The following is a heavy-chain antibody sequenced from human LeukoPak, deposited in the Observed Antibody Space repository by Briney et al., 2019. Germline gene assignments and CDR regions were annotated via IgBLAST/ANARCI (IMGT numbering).Heavy chain of an antibody. CDR1: GGTFSSYA. D-gene: IGHD1-26*01. CDR2: IIPIFGTA. Sequence: GASVKVSCKASGGTFSSYAISWVRQGPGQGLEWMGGIIPIFGTANYAQKFQGRVTITADESTSTAYMELSSLRSEDTAVYYCARGGSGSYELYYYYGMDVWGQGTTVTVSS. CDR3: ARGGSGSYELYYYYGMDV. J-gene: IGHJ6*02. V-gene: IGHV1-69*13.